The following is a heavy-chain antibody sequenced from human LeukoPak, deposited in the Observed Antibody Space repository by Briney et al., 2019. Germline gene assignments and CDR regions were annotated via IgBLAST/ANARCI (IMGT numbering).Heavy chain of an antibody. CDR1: GFTFSSYS. CDR3: ARDRPEGRAVAAAFDY. CDR2: ISSGSDYI. Sequence: GGSLRLSCAASGFTFSSYSMNWVRQTPGKGLEWVSSISSGSDYIYIADSVKGRFSVSRDNAKNSLYMQMNGLRAEDTAVYYCARDRPEGRAVAAAFDYWGQGTLVTVSS. V-gene: IGHV3-21*01. J-gene: IGHJ4*02. D-gene: IGHD6-19*01.